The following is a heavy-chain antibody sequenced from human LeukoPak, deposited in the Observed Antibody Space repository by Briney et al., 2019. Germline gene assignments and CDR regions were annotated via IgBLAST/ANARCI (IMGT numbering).Heavy chain of an antibody. J-gene: IGHJ4*02. CDR3: ARDSEKGIAAPKDY. D-gene: IGHD6-13*01. Sequence: ASVKVSCKASGYTFTTHDIGWVRQAPGQGPEWMGWISAYNGNTNYAQKFQGRITMTTDTSASTAYMELRSLRSDDTAVYHCARDSEKGIAAPKDYWGQGTLVTVSS. CDR1: GYTFTTHD. CDR2: ISAYNGNT. V-gene: IGHV1-18*01.